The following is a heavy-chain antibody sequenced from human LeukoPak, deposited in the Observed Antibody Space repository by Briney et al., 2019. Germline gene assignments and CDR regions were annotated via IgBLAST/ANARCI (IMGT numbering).Heavy chain of an antibody. CDR1: GGSISDYY. CDR3: ARGFYDSSGYHTSFDY. J-gene: IGHJ4*02. Sequence: PSETLSLTCTVSGGSISDYYWSWIRQPPGKGRECIGYVYSGSTSYSPSLKSRVSISVDRSKNQFSLKLSSVTAADTAVYYCARGFYDSSGYHTSFDYWGQGTLVTVSS. CDR2: VYSGST. D-gene: IGHD3-22*01. V-gene: IGHV4-59*01.